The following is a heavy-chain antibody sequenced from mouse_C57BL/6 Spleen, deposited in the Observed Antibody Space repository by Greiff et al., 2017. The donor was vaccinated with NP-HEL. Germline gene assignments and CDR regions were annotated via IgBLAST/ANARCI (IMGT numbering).Heavy chain of an antibody. J-gene: IGHJ2*01. CDR3: ARFLITTVVAKDYFDY. D-gene: IGHD1-1*01. CDR1: GYTFTSYG. Sequence: VQLQQSGAELARPGASVKLSCKASGYTFTSYGISWVKQRPGQGLEWIGEIYPRSGNTYYNEKFKGKATLTADKSSSTAYMELRSLTSEDSAVYFWARFLITTVVAKDYFDYWGQGTTLTVSS. CDR2: IYPRSGNT. V-gene: IGHV1-81*01.